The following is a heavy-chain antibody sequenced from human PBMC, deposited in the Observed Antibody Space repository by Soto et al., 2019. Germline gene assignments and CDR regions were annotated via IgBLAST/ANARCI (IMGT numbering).Heavy chain of an antibody. Sequence: QVQLVESGGGVVQPGTSLRLSCAASGFTFSSHVMHWVRQAPGKGLQWVAVIWNDGRNKQYADSVKGRFTISRDNSKNTLYLQMNSLRAEDTAVYYCAREVGYNWNDNRHDAFDMWGQGTMVTVSS. D-gene: IGHD1-1*01. J-gene: IGHJ3*02. CDR1: GFTFSSHV. CDR2: IWNDGRNK. CDR3: AREVGYNWNDNRHDAFDM. V-gene: IGHV3-33*01.